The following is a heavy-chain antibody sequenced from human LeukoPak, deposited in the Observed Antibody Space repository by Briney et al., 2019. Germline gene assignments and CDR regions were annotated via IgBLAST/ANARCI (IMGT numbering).Heavy chain of an antibody. D-gene: IGHD6-19*01. Sequence: GGSLRLSCAASGFTFSSYGMHWVRQAPGKGLEWVAFIRYDGSNKYYADSVKGRFTISRDNSKNTLYLQMNSLRAEDTAVYYCAKDDTVAGFGGFDYWGQGTLVTVSS. J-gene: IGHJ4*02. CDR2: IRYDGSNK. CDR3: AKDDTVAGFGGFDY. CDR1: GFTFSSYG. V-gene: IGHV3-30*02.